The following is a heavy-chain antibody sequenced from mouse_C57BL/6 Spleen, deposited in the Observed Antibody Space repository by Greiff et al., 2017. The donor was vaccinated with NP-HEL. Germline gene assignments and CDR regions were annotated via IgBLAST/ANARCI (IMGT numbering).Heavy chain of an antibody. CDR2: IYPGDGDT. V-gene: IGHV1-82*01. D-gene: IGHD2-10*02. Sequence: QVQLQQSGPELVKPGASVKISCKASGYAFSSSWMNGVKQRPGTGLEWIGRIYPGDGDTNYNGKFKGKATLTADKSSSTAYMQLSSLTSEDSAVYFCAREYDSYAMDYWGQGTSVTVSS. CDR1: GYAFSSSW. CDR3: AREYDSYAMDY. J-gene: IGHJ4*01.